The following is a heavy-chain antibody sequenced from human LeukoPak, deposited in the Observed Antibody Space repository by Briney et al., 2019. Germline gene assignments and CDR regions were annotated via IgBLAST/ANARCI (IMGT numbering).Heavy chain of an antibody. J-gene: IGHJ5*02. CDR1: GFTFSSYA. D-gene: IGHD6-13*01. CDR3: AKDITAA. V-gene: IGHV3-23*01. Sequence: GGSLRLSCAASGFTFSSYAISWVRQAPGKGLEWVSAISGSGGTPYYADSVKGRFTISRDNSKNTLFLQMNSLRAEDTAIYYCAKDITAAWGQGTLVTVSS. CDR2: ISGSGGTP.